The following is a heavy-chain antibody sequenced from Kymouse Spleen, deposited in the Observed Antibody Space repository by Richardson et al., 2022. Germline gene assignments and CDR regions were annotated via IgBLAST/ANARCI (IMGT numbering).Heavy chain of an antibody. J-gene: IGHJ6*02. CDR1: GFTVSSNY. V-gene: IGHV3-66*03. D-gene: IGHD4-11,IGHD4-11*01. CDR2: IYSCGST. CDR3: ARAPTVTSYYYYGMDV. Sequence: EVQLVESGGGLIQPGGSLRLSCAASGFTVSSNYMSWVRQAPGKGLEWVSVIYSCGSTYYADSVKGRFTISRDNSKNTLYLQMNSLRAEDTAVYYCARAPTVTSYYYYGMDVWGQGTTVTVSS.